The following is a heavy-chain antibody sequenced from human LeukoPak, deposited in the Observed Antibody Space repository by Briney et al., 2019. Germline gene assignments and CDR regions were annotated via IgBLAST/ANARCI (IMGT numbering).Heavy chain of an antibody. V-gene: IGHV3-23*01. CDR2: ITGTGRST. J-gene: IGHJ4*02. CDR1: GFTFSSYA. CDR3: ARTSFVYFDY. Sequence: GGSLRLSCAASGFTFSSYAMSWVRQPPGKGLEWVSAITGTGRSTYYADSVKGRFTISRDNSKHTLYLQMHSLRAEDTAVYYCARTSFVYFDYWGQGTLVTVSS. D-gene: IGHD1-1*01.